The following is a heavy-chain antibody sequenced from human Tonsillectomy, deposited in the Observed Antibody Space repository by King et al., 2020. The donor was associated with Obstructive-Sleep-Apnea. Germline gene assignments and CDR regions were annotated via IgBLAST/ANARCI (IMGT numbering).Heavy chain of an antibody. CDR3: AREGYDFWSGSLDY. CDR1: GFTFSAYS. D-gene: IGHD3-3*01. J-gene: IGHJ4*02. CDR2: ISRSSSTI. V-gene: IGHV3-48*04. Sequence: VQLVESGGGLVQPGGPLRLSCAASGFTFSAYSMNWVRQAPGKGLEWVSYISRSSSTIYYADSVKGRFTISRDNAKNSLYLQMNSLRAEDTAVYFCAREGYDFWSGSLDYWGQGTLVTVSS.